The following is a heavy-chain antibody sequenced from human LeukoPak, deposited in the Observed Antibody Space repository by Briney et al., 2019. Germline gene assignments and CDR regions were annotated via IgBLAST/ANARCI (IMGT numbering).Heavy chain of an antibody. CDR3: ATHQRSQQLEIFDH. Sequence: SETLSPTCTVSGVSMSSSSYYWGWIRQPPGKGLEWFGSISQSGSTYHNPSLKSRVTISVDTSKNQFSLKLSSVTATDTAVYYCATHQRSQQLEIFDHWGQGNLVTVSS. D-gene: IGHD1-1*01. V-gene: IGHV4-39*01. J-gene: IGHJ4*02. CDR1: GVSMSSSSYY. CDR2: ISQSGST.